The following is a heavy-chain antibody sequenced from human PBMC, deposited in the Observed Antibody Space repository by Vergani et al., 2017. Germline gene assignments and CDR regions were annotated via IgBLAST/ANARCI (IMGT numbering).Heavy chain of an antibody. CDR1: GGSISSSNW. CDR2: IYHSGST. V-gene: IGHV4-4*02. D-gene: IGHD1-26*01. CDR3: ARGGPRPWELLGGASAFDI. Sequence: QVQLQESGPGLVKPSGTLSLTCAVSGGSISSSNWWSWVRQPPGKGLEWIGEIYHSGSTNYNPSLKSRVTISVDKSKNQFSLKLSSVTAADTAVYYCARGGPRPWELLGGASAFDIWGQGTMVTVSS. J-gene: IGHJ3*02.